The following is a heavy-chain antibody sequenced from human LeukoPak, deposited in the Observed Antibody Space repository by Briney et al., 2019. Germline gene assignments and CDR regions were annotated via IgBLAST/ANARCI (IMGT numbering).Heavy chain of an antibody. V-gene: IGHV4-34*01. Sequence: SETLSLTCAVYGGSFSDYYWSWIRQPPGKGLEWIGEINHSGSPNYHPSLKSRVTISVDTSKNQFSLNLTSVTAADTAVYYCARGRPLVVVVTPYVDLDYWGQGTLVTVSS. CDR3: ARGRPLVVVVTPYVDLDY. CDR1: GGSFSDYY. CDR2: INHSGSP. J-gene: IGHJ4*02. D-gene: IGHD4-23*01.